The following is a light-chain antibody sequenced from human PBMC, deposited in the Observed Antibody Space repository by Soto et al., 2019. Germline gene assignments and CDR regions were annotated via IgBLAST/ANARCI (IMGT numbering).Light chain of an antibody. CDR3: SSYTASSTVI. Sequence: QSVLTQPASVSGSPGQSITISCTGTSSDVGGYNYVSWYQQLPGKAPKLMIYDVSERPSGVSNRFSGSKSGNTASLTISGLQAEDEADYYCSSYTASSTVIFGGGTKLTVL. CDR2: DVS. V-gene: IGLV2-14*03. J-gene: IGLJ2*01. CDR1: SSDVGGYNY.